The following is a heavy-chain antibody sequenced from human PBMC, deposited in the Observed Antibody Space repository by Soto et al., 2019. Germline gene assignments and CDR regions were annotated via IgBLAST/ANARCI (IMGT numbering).Heavy chain of an antibody. CDR3: VWFGETKYYYYGMDV. CDR1: GFTFSSYA. J-gene: IGHJ6*02. Sequence: PGGSLRLSCAASGFTFSSYAMSWVRQAPGKGLEWVSAISGSGGSTYYADSVKGRFTISRDNSKNTLYLQMNSLRAEDTAVYYCVWFGETKYYYYGMDVWGQGTTVTVSS. D-gene: IGHD3-10*01. CDR2: ISGSGGST. V-gene: IGHV3-23*01.